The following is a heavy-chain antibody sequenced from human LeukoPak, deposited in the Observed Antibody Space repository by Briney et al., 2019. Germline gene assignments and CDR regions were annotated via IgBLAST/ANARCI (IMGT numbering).Heavy chain of an antibody. J-gene: IGHJ6*02. CDR3: ARGRTRDGYNYWGLRYYYGMDV. D-gene: IGHD5-24*01. CDR1: GGSISSGGYY. Sequence: PSQTLSLTCTVSGGSISSGGYYWIWIRQHPGKGLEWIGYIYYSGSTYYNPSLKSRVTISVDTSKNQFSLKLSSVTAADTAVYYCARGRTRDGYNYWGLRYYYGMDVWGQGTTVTVSS. V-gene: IGHV4-31*03. CDR2: IYYSGST.